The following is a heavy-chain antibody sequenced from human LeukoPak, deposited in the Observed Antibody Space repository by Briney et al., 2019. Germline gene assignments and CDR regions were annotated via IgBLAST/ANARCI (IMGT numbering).Heavy chain of an antibody. CDR2: ISADNGNT. D-gene: IGHD5-24*01. V-gene: IGHV1-18*01. CDR1: CYNLTTYG. J-gene: IGHJ4*02. CDR3: ATKDGYNCLNF. Sequence: GASVKVSCKASCYNLTTYGISWVRQAPGQGLEWMGWISADNGNTNYAQKVQGRVTMTTDTSTSTAYMELRSLRSDDTAVYYCATKDGYNCLNFWGQGTLVTVSS.